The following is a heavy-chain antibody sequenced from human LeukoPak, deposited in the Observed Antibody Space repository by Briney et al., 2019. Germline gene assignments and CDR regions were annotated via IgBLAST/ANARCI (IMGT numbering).Heavy chain of an antibody. V-gene: IGHV4-39*01. J-gene: IGHJ4*02. D-gene: IGHD3-10*01. CDR2: IYYSGST. CDR1: GGSISSSSYY. Sequence: KTSETLSLTCTVSGGSISSSSYYWGWIRQPPGKGLEWIGSIYYSGSTYYNPSLKSRVTISVDTSKNQFSLKLSSVTAADTAVYYCASLRYGSGSYYRDYWGQGTLVTVSS. CDR3: ASLRYGSGSYYRDY.